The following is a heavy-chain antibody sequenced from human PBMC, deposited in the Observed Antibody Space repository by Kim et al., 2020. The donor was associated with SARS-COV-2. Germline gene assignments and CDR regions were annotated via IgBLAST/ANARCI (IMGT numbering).Heavy chain of an antibody. J-gene: IGHJ3*02. CDR3: ARETTVTPDAFDI. D-gene: IGHD4-17*01. CDR2: INAGGNIR. V-gene: IGHV3-48*03. Sequence: GGSLRLSCAASGFTFRSHEMNWVRQAPGKGLEWISYINAGGNIRYYADSLKGRVTISRDNAKNSLYLQINSLRAEDTAVYFCARETTVTPDAFDIWGLGTWVTVSS. CDR1: GFTFRSHE.